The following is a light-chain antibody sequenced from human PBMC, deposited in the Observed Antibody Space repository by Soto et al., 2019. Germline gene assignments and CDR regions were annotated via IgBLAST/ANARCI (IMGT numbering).Light chain of an antibody. J-gene: IGLJ1*01. V-gene: IGLV1-40*01. CDR1: SSNIGAGYD. Sequence: QSVLTQPPSVSGAPGQKVTISCTGSSSNIGAGYDVHWYQQLPGTAPKLLLYGNNNRPSGVPDRFSGSKSGTSASLAITGLQTEDEADYCCQSYDTSLDALYVFGTGTKLTVL. CDR2: GNN. CDR3: QSYDTSLDALYV.